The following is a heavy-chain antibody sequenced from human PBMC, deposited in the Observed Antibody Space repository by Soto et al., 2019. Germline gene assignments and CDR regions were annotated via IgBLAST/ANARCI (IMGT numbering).Heavy chain of an antibody. Sequence: QVQLVQSGAEVKKPGSSVKVSCKASGGTFSSYAISWVRQAPGQGLEWMGGIIPIFGTANYAQTFQGRVTITADKSTSTAYLELNSLRSEDTAVSYCAWVELHCWYFDLWGRGTLVTVSS. CDR2: IIPIFGTA. CDR3: AWVELHCWYFDL. D-gene: IGHD1-7*01. CDR1: GGTFSSYA. V-gene: IGHV1-69*06. J-gene: IGHJ2*01.